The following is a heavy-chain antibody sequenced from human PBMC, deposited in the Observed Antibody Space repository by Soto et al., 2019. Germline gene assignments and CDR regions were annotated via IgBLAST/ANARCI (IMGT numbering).Heavy chain of an antibody. D-gene: IGHD5-18*01. J-gene: IGHJ6*02. CDR3: ARDIGGYSYGLYYYYYYGMDV. Sequence: AASVKVSCKASGYTFTSYYMHWVRQAPGQGLEWMGIINPSGGSTSYAQKFQGRVTMTRDTSTSTVCMELSSLRSEDTAVYYCARDIGGYSYGLYYYYYYGMDVWGQGTTVTVSS. V-gene: IGHV1-46*01. CDR1: GYTFTSYY. CDR2: INPSGGST.